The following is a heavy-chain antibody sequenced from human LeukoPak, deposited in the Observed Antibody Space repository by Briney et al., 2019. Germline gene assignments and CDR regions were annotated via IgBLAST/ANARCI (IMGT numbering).Heavy chain of an antibody. CDR3: AKDSWNSVTDY. CDR1: GFTFSNAW. J-gene: IGHJ4*02. Sequence: GGSLRLSCAASGFTFSNAWMSWVRQAPGKGLEWVSAISGSGGSTYYADSVKGRFTISRDNSKNTLYLQMNSLRAEDTAVYYCAKDSWNSVTDYWGQGTLVTVSS. D-gene: IGHD4-11*01. CDR2: ISGSGGST. V-gene: IGHV3-23*01.